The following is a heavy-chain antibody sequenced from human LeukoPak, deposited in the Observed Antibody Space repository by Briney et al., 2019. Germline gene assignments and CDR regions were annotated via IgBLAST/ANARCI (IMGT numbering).Heavy chain of an antibody. CDR1: GGTFSSYA. CDR2: IIPIFGTA. Sequence: SVKVSCKASGGTFSSYAISWVRQAPGQGLEWMGGIIPIFGTANYAQKFQGRVTITADESTSTAYMELSSLRSEDTAVYYCARDGAGAIRGRYYYGMDVWGQGTTVTVSS. J-gene: IGHJ6*02. CDR3: ARDGAGAIRGRYYYGMDV. V-gene: IGHV1-69*13. D-gene: IGHD1-26*01.